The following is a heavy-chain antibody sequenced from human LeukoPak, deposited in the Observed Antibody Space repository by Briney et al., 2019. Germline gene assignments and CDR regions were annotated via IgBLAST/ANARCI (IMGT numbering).Heavy chain of an antibody. CDR2: INPNSGGT. Sequence: ASVKVSCKASGYTFTGYYMHWVRQAPGQGLEWMGWINPNSGGTNYAQKFQGRVTMTRDTSISTAYMELSRLRSDDTAVHYCARDYDSSGYTDYWGQGTLVTVSS. J-gene: IGHJ4*02. V-gene: IGHV1-2*02. CDR1: GYTFTGYY. D-gene: IGHD3-22*01. CDR3: ARDYDSSGYTDY.